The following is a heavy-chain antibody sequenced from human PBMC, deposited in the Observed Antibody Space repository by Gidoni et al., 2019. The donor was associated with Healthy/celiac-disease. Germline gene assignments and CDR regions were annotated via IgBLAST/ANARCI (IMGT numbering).Heavy chain of an antibody. J-gene: IGHJ6*02. V-gene: IGHV3-30-3*01. CDR3: AREPSYYYGMDV. CDR2: ISYDGSNK. Sequence: QVQLVESGGGVVQPGRSLRLSCAASGFTFSSYAMHWVRQAPGKGLGWVAVISYDGSNKYYADSVKGRFTISRDNSKNTLYLQMNSLRAEDTAVYYCAREPSYYYGMDVWGQGTTVTVSS. CDR1: GFTFSSYA.